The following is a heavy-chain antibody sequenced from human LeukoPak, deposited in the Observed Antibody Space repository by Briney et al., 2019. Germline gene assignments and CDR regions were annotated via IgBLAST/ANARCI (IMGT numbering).Heavy chain of an antibody. Sequence: PGGSLRLPCAASGLTVSSNYMSWVRQAPGKGLEWVSVIYSGGSTYYADSVKGRFTISRDNSKNTLYLQMNSLRAEDTAVYYCARTDYSNYGAPFDYWGQGTLVTVSS. CDR1: GLTVSSNY. J-gene: IGHJ4*02. D-gene: IGHD4-4*01. CDR2: IYSGGST. V-gene: IGHV3-66*01. CDR3: ARTDYSNYGAPFDY.